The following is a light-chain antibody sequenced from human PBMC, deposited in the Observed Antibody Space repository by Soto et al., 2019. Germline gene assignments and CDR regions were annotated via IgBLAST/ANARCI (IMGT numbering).Light chain of an antibody. Sequence: QLVLTQPPSVSGAPGQMFTISCTGSSSNIGAGYDVHWYQQLPGTAPKLLIYGNTNRPSGVPDRFSGSKSGTSASLAITGLQAEDEADYYCQSYDSSLSGAVFGGGTKLTVL. J-gene: IGLJ3*02. CDR3: QSYDSSLSGAV. CDR1: SSNIGAGYD. V-gene: IGLV1-40*01. CDR2: GNT.